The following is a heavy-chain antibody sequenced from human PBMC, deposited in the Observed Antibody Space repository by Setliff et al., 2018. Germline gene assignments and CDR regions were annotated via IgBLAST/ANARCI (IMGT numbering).Heavy chain of an antibody. D-gene: IGHD2-15*01. CDR1: GASLSSGSYY. Sequence: SETLSLTCTVSGASLSSGSYYWSWIRQSAGKGLEWIGRIYTSGATTYSPSLKSRVSISADTSKNLFSMRLKSVTAADTAVYYCAKEYVVNSFVSNSHQHYGLDVWGQGTTVTVSS. J-gene: IGHJ6*02. CDR2: IYTSGAT. V-gene: IGHV4-61*02. CDR3: AKEYVVNSFVSNSHQHYGLDV.